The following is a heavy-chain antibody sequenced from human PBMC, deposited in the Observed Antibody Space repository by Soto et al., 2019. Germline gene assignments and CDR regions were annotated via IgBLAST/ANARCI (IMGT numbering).Heavy chain of an antibody. CDR3: ARQFSFYGAYGRDFDF. CDR2: IYYSGST. J-gene: IGHJ4*02. V-gene: IGHV4-39*01. D-gene: IGHD4-17*01. CDR1: GGSISSSGYY. Sequence: ETLCRNCTVSGGSISSSGYYWGWIGEPPGKGLEWIGTIYYSGSTYYNPSLKSRVTISVDTSKNQFSLKLSSVCAADTAVYYCARQFSFYGAYGRDFDFWGQGTLVTVSS.